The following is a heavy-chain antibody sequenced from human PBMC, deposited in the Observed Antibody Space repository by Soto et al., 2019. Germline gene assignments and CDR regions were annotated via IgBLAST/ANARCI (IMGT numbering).Heavy chain of an antibody. CDR1: GGSVRSDRYY. CDR3: ASGVIVPSTLVH. CDR2: IYFSGDA. V-gene: IGHV4-31*03. J-gene: IGHJ4*01. D-gene: IGHD1-26*01. Sequence: QVQLQESGPGLVKHSQTLSLTCTVSGGSVRSDRYYWSWIRQRPGKGLEWIGYIYFSGDAYYNPSLKSRVAISVDTSKNQFSLKLNSVTAADTAVYYCASGVIVPSTLVHWGQGALVTVSP.